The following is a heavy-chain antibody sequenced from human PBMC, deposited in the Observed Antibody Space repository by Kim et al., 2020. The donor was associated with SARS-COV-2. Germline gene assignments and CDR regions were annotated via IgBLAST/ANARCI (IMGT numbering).Heavy chain of an antibody. CDR3: ARTMRDQRNDLYAFYI. D-gene: IGHD1-1*01. Sequence: GGSLRLSCAASGFIFSSYGMTWVRQAPGKGLEWVAIIKQDGSGKYYADSVKGRFTISRDNSKNSLYLQMNSLRPEDTAVYYCARTMRDQRNDLYAFYIWG. V-gene: IGHV3-7*01. CDR2: IKQDGSGK. J-gene: IGHJ3*02. CDR1: GFIFSSYG.